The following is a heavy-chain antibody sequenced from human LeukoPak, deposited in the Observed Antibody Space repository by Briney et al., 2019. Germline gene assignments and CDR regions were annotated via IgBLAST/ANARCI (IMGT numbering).Heavy chain of an antibody. CDR1: GFTFSSYA. V-gene: IGHV3-23*01. CDR2: ISGSGGST. CDR3: AKDRIFGVVTNFDY. D-gene: IGHD3-3*02. Sequence: PGGSLSLSCAASGFTFSSYAMSWVRQAPGKGLEWVSAISGSGGSTYYADSVKGRFTISRDNSKNTLYLQMNSLRAEDTAVYYCAKDRIFGVVTNFDYWGQGTLVAVSS. J-gene: IGHJ4*02.